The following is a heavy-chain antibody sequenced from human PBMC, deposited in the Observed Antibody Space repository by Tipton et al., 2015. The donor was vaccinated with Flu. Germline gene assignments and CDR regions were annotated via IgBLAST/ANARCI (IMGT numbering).Heavy chain of an antibody. CDR2: VYHGGTT. CDR3: ATTTYYYGSGSHDY. D-gene: IGHD3-10*01. V-gene: IGHV4-38-2*02. J-gene: IGHJ4*02. CDR1: GYSISSRYY. Sequence: CTVSGYSISSRYYWGWIRQPPGKGLEWIGCVYHGGTTYYNPSLKSRVAISLDTFQNQFSLKLTSVTAADTAVYYCATTTYYYGSGSHDYWGQGTLVTVSS.